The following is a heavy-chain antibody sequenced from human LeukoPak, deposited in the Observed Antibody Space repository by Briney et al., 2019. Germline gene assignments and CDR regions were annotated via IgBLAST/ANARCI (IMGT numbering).Heavy chain of an antibody. CDR1: GFSLCTSGMC. CDR3: ARIRRFNYDSGNPIDY. Sequence: SGPALVNPTQTLTLTCIISGFSLCTSGMCVSWIRQPPGKALEWLARIDWDDDKYYNTSLKTRLTISKDTSKNQVVLTMTNMDPVDTATYYCARIRRFNYDSGNPIDYWGQGTLVTVSS. V-gene: IGHV2-70*11. J-gene: IGHJ4*02. CDR2: IDWDDDK. D-gene: IGHD3-10*01.